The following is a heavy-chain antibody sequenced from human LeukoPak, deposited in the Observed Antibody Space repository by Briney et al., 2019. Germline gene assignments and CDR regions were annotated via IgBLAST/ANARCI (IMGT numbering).Heavy chain of an antibody. Sequence: GGSLRLSCAASGFTFSSYGMHWVRQAPGKGLEWVAFIRYDGSNKYYADSVKGRFTISRDNSKNRLYLQMNSLRAEDTAVYYCAKGGYHGNAPGYWGEGTLVTVSS. CDR3: AKGGYHGNAPGY. CDR1: GFTFSSYG. D-gene: IGHD4-23*01. V-gene: IGHV3-30*02. CDR2: IRYDGSNK. J-gene: IGHJ4*02.